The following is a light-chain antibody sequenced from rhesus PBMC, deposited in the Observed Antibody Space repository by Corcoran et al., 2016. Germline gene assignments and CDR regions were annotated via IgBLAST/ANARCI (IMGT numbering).Light chain of an antibody. Sequence: EIVLTQSPATLSLSPGERATLSCRASQSVSSSLAWYQQKPGQAPRLLIYDASSRATGIPDRFSGSGSGTDFTLTISSLEPEDVGVYYCQQYSNWPHSFGQGTKVEIK. CDR2: DAS. V-gene: IGKV3-35*01. CDR3: QQYSNWPHS. J-gene: IGKJ2*01. CDR1: QSVSSS.